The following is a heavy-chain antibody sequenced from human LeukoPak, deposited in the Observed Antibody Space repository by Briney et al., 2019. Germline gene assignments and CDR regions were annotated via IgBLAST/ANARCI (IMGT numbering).Heavy chain of an antibody. D-gene: IGHD1-1*01. Sequence: PGGSLTLSCAASGFTFSSCAMSWVRQAPGKALEWVSAISGSGGSTYYADSVKGRFTISRDNSKNTPYLQMNSLRAEDTAVYYCAKGGETGTKTNFDYWGQGTLVPVSS. CDR3: AKGGETGTKTNFDY. V-gene: IGHV3-23*01. CDR1: GFTFSSCA. CDR2: ISGSGGST. J-gene: IGHJ4*02.